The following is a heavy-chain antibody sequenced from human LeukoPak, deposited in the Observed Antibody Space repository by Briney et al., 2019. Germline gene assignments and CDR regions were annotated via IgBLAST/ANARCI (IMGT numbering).Heavy chain of an antibody. V-gene: IGHV1-18*01. Sequence: GASVKVSCKASGYTFRSYDIIWVRQAPGQGLEWMGWISAYNGNTNYAQKLQGRVTMTTDTSTSTAYMELRSLRSDDTAVYYCAKQYSSGWYWFDPWGQGTLVTVSS. CDR1: GYTFRSYD. CDR2: ISAYNGNT. CDR3: AKQYSSGWYWFDP. D-gene: IGHD6-19*01. J-gene: IGHJ5*02.